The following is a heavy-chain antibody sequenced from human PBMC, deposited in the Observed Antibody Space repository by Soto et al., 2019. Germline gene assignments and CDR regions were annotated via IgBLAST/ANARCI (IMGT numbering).Heavy chain of an antibody. CDR2: INHSGMT. J-gene: IGHJ4*02. V-gene: IGHV4-34*01. CDR3: ARGDGSSSWFVDY. D-gene: IGHD6-13*01. Sequence: SYTLALTSAACGGSFSVYSVAGILQPPGKGLEWIGDINHSGMTHYNPSLESRVSMSVDSSKNTLYLQMNSLRAEDTAVYYCARGDGSSSWFVDYWGQGTLVT. CDR1: GGSFSVYS.